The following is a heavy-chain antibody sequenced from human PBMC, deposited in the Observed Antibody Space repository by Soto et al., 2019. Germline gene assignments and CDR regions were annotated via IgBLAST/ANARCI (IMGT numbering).Heavy chain of an antibody. CDR2: INHSGST. Sequence: SETLSLTCAVYGGSFSGYYWSWIRQPPGKGLEWIGEINHSGSTNYNPSLKSRVTISVDTSKNQFSLKLSSVTAADTAVYYCARTGGPYGSGSDGAQNYYYYMDVWGKGTTVTVSS. V-gene: IGHV4-34*01. J-gene: IGHJ6*03. CDR3: ARTGGPYGSGSDGAQNYYYYMDV. D-gene: IGHD3-10*01. CDR1: GGSFSGYY.